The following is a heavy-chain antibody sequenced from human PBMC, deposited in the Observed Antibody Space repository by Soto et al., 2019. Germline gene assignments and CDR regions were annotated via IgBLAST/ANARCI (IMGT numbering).Heavy chain of an antibody. D-gene: IGHD3-16*02. CDR1: GFSLSSSRVG. J-gene: IGHJ3*01. CDR2: IYWDGDK. CDR3: AHLMITYGGVVADDAFDF. V-gene: IGHV2-5*02. Sequence: QITLTESGPTLVKPTQTLTLTCTFSGFSLSSSRVGVAWIRQRPGKALEWLAVIYWDGDKRYSPSLRSRLTITKDTSKNQVVLTMTNVDPVDTATYFCAHLMITYGGVVADDAFDFWGQGTMVTISS.